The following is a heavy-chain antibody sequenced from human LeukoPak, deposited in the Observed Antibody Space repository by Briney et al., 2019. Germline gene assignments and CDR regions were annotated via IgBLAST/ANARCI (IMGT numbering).Heavy chain of an antibody. Sequence: VASVKVSCKASGGTFSSYAISWVRQAPGQGLEWMGGIIPIFGTANYAQKFQGRVTITTDESTSTAYMELSSLRSEDTAVYYCARGVPYSNYAHDDYYYYMDVWGKGTPVTVSS. CDR2: IIPIFGTA. CDR1: GGTFSSYA. D-gene: IGHD4-11*01. J-gene: IGHJ6*03. CDR3: ARGVPYSNYAHDDYYYYMDV. V-gene: IGHV1-69*05.